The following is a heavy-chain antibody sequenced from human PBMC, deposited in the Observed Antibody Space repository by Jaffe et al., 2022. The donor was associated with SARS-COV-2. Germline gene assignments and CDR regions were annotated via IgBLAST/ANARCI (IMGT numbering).Heavy chain of an antibody. V-gene: IGHV4-59*01. CDR2: IYYSGST. Sequence: QVQLQESGPGLVKPSETLSLTCTVSGGSISSYYWSWIRQPPGKGLEWIGYIYYSGSTNYNPSLKSRVTISVDTSKNQFSLKLSSVTAADTAVYYCARDTTTYYYGSGFDYWGQGTLVTVSS. D-gene: IGHD3-10*01. CDR3: ARDTTTYYYGSGFDY. J-gene: IGHJ4*02. CDR1: GGSISSYY.